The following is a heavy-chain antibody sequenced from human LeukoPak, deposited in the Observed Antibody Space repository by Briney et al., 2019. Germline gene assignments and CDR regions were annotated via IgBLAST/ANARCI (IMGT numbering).Heavy chain of an antibody. D-gene: IGHD6-13*01. CDR2: LNWDEDR. CDR3: VHSVTFSTNSWYRGFDS. CDR1: GFSLSTSGEG. J-gene: IGHJ4*02. Sequence: SGPTLVNPTQTLTLTCSFSGFSLSTSGEGVGWIRQPPAKALEWLALLNWDEDRRYSPSLKSRLTITKDTSKSQVVLTMTNMDPVDTATYFCVHSVTFSTNSWYRGFDSWGQGILVIVSS. V-gene: IGHV2-5*02.